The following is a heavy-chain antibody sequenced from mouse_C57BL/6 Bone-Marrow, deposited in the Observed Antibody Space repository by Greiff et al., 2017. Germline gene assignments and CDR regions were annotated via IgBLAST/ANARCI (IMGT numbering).Heavy chain of an antibody. CDR1: GFNIKDYY. V-gene: IGHV14-2*01. Sequence: EVQLQQSGAELVKPGASVKLSCTASGFNIKDYYIHWVKQRTEQGLEWIGRIDPEDGETKYAPKFQDKATITADTSSNTAYLQLSSLTSEDTAVYYGTRSLSDYGTNYGGQGTTLTVSS. J-gene: IGHJ2*01. D-gene: IGHD1-1*01. CDR3: TRSLSDYGTNY. CDR2: IDPEDGET.